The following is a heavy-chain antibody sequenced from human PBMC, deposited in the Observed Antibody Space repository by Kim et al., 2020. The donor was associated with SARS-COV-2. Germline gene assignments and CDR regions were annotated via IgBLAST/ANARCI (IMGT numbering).Heavy chain of an antibody. J-gene: IGHJ4*01. CDR3: ARANATSITIFCGVFVHYLDC. CDR2: IYYSGST. V-gene: IGHV4-30-4*01. CDR1: GGSISSGDYY. Sequence: SETLSLTCTVSGGSISSGDYYWSWIRQPPGKGLEWIGYIYYSGSTHYNPSLNSRVTISVDTSKNQFSLKLSSVTAADTAVYYCARANATSITIFCGVFVHYLDCGDEGTVVTVS. D-gene: IGHD3-3*01.